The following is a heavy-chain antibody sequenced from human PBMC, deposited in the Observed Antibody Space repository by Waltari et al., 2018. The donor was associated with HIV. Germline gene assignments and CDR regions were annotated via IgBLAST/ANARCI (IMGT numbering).Heavy chain of an antibody. D-gene: IGHD1-26*01. CDR1: GFTFSSYG. J-gene: IGHJ3*02. CDR2: IWYDGSNK. V-gene: IGHV3-33*01. Sequence: QVQLVESGGGVVQPGRSLRLSCAASGFTFSSYGMHWVRQAPGKGLEWVEVIWYDGSNKYYADSVKGRFTISRDNSKNTLYLQMNSLRAEDTAVYYCARDRVDSGSHHDAFDIWGQGTMVTVSS. CDR3: ARDRVDSGSHHDAFDI.